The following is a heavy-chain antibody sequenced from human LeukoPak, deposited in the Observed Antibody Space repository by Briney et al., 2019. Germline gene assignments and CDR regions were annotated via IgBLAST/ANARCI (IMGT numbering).Heavy chain of an antibody. J-gene: IGHJ3*02. CDR3: TRDSGYNAFDI. D-gene: IGHD5-12*01. CDR1: GFTFTTYW. Sequence: GGSPRLSCAASGFTFTTYWMSWVRQAPAKGLEWVANINQDGSETSYVDSVKGRFTISRDNAKNSMYLQMNSLRDEDTAVYYCTRDSGYNAFDIWGQGTLVTVSS. V-gene: IGHV3-7*01. CDR2: INQDGSET.